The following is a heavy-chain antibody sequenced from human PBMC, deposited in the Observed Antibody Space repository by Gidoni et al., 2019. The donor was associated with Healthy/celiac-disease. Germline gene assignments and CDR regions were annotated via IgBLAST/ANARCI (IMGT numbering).Heavy chain of an antibody. CDR2: IYYSGST. Sequence: QLQLQESGPGLVKPSETLSLTCTVSGGSISSSSYYWGWIRQPPGKGLEWIGSIYYSGSTYYNPSLKSRVTISVDTSKNQFSLKLSSVTAADTAVYYCATDPILVVPAAILGDGYNKYYYYGMDVWGQGTTVTVSS. CDR1: GGSISSSSYY. CDR3: ATDPILVVPAAILGDGYNKYYYYGMDV. V-gene: IGHV4-39*07. J-gene: IGHJ6*02. D-gene: IGHD2-2*02.